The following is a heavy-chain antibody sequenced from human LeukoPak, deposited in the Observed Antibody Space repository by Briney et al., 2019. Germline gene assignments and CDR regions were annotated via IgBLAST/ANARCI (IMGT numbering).Heavy chain of an antibody. D-gene: IGHD4-17*01. J-gene: IGHJ4*02. CDR1: GFTFSSYA. CDR3: AKISTVTSNFDY. CDR2: IGYSGGAA. Sequence: GGSLRLSCSASGFTFSSYALGWVRQAPGKGLEWVSSIGYSGGAAYSADSVKGRFTISRDNSKNTLYLQMNSLRAEDTALYSCAKISTVTSNFDYWGQGTLVTVSS. V-gene: IGHV3-23*01.